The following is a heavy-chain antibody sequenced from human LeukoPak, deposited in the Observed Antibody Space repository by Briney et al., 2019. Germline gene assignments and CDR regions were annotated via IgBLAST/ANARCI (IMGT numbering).Heavy chain of an antibody. Sequence: GASVKVSCKASGYTFNSYGISWVRQAPGQGLEWMGWISAYNGNTNYAQKLQGRVTMTTDTSTSTAYMELRSLRAEDTAVYYCANLKLRFLECLLLDPFDYWGQGTLVTVSS. J-gene: IGHJ4*02. CDR1: GYTFNSYG. D-gene: IGHD3-3*01. CDR3: ANLKLRFLECLLLDPFDY. V-gene: IGHV1-18*01. CDR2: ISAYNGNT.